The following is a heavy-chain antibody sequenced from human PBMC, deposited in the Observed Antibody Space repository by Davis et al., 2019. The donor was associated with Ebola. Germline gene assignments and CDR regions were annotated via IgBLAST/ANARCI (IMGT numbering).Heavy chain of an antibody. J-gene: IGHJ4*02. CDR2: IYYSGST. CDR3: ARVAGATGY. Sequence: SETLSLTCTVSGGSISSYYWSWIRQPPGKGLEWIGYIYYSGSTYYNPSLKSRVTISVDTSKNQFSLKLSSVTAADTAVYYCARVAGATGYWGQGTLVTVSS. CDR1: GGSISSYY. D-gene: IGHD1-26*01. V-gene: IGHV4-59*12.